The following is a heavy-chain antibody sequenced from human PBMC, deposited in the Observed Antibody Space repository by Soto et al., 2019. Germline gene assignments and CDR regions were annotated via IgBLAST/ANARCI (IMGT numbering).Heavy chain of an antibody. J-gene: IGHJ6*02. V-gene: IGHV1-8*01. Sequence: QVQLVQSGAEGKKPGASVRVSCKASGYTFSGYDINWVRQATGQGLEWMGWVSPDSGSTGYAGSFQGRVTMTWDRSTTTAYMDLSSLTSEDSAVYYCARATELRYVEWSVYRGGNYAMDVWGQGTTVTVSS. CDR1: GYTFSGYD. CDR2: VSPDSGST. D-gene: IGHD3-3*01. CDR3: ARATELRYVEWSVYRGGNYAMDV.